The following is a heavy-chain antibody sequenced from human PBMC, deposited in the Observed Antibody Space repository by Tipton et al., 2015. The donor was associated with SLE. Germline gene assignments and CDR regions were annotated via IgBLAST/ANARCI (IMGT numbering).Heavy chain of an antibody. CDR3: ARQRVWRVVVAAPDM. V-gene: IGHV4-34*01. CDR2: INHSGTT. D-gene: IGHD2-15*01. J-gene: IGHJ3*02. CDR1: GGSFSAYY. Sequence: LRLSCAFYGGSFSAYYWTWFRQSPGKGLGWIGEINHSGTTNYNPSLKSRVNISVETSKKQFSLNLTSLTAADTAVYYCARQRVWRVVVAAPDMWGQGTMVTVSS.